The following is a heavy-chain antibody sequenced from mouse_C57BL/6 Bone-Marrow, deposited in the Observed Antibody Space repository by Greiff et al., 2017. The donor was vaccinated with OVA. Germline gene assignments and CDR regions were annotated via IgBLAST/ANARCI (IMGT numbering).Heavy chain of an antibody. CDR3: ARGALYYGSSPFAY. V-gene: IGHV1-20*01. J-gene: IGHJ3*01. CDR1: GYSFTGYF. Sequence: VQLQQSGPELVKPGDSVKISCKASGYSFTGYFMNWVMQSHGKSLEWIGRINPYNGDTFYNQKFKGKATLTVDKSSSTAHMGLRSLTSEDSAVYYCARGALYYGSSPFAYWGQGTLVTVSA. CDR2: INPYNGDT. D-gene: IGHD1-1*01.